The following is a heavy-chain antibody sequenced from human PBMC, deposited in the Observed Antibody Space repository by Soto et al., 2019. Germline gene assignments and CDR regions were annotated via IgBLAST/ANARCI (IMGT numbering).Heavy chain of an antibody. D-gene: IGHD5-18*01. Sequence: QVQLVESGGGVVQPGRSLRLSCAASGFTFSSYGMHWVRQAPSKGLEWVAVIWYDGSNKYYADSVKGRFTISRDNSKNTLYLQMNSLRAEDTAVYYCARDRYGSYGHFDYWGQGTLVTVSS. CDR3: ARDRYGSYGHFDY. CDR1: GFTFSSYG. CDR2: IWYDGSNK. V-gene: IGHV3-33*01. J-gene: IGHJ4*02.